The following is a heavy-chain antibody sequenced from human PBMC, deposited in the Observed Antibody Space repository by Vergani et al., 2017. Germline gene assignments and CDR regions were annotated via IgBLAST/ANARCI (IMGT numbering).Heavy chain of an antibody. V-gene: IGHV3-30*18. J-gene: IGHJ4*02. CDR2: ISYDGSNT. Sequence: QVQLVESGGGVVQPGRSLRLSCAASGFTFSSYGMHWVRPAPGKGLEWVAVISYDGSNTYYADSVKGRFTISRDNSKNTLYLQMNSLRAEDTAVYYCAKIPQITGTTLVVDYWGQGTLVTVSS. CDR3: AKIPQITGTTLVVDY. CDR1: GFTFSSYG. D-gene: IGHD1-20*01.